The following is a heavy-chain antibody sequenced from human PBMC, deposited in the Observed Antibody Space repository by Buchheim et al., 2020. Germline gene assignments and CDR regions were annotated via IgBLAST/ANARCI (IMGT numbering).Heavy chain of an antibody. CDR3: ARGADSATFYPPDY. V-gene: IGHV1-46*03. CDR2: MDPGGGST. CDR1: GNTFSSHH. J-gene: IGHJ4*02. Sequence: QVHLVQSGAEVKKPGASVRVSCKASGNTFSSHHVHWVRQAPGQGIEWLGIMDPGGGSTINAQNSQGRVTMTRDTSTSPVYVERSSLTSDYTAVYFCARGADSATFYPPDYWGQGTL. D-gene: IGHD1-26*01.